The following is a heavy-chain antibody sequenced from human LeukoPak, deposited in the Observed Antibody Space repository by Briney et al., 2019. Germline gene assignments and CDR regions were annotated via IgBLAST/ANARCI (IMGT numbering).Heavy chain of an antibody. CDR1: GVSISSSNSY. CDR3: TRELSGSQDS. D-gene: IGHD3-22*01. J-gene: IGHJ4*02. CDR2: IYYSGNT. V-gene: IGHV4-39*07. Sequence: SSETLSLTCTVSGVSISSSNSYWGWIRQPPGKGLEWTGSIYYSGNTYYNASLKSRVTMSVDTSKNQFSLNLTSVTAADTAVYYCTRELSGSQDSWGQGTLVTVSS.